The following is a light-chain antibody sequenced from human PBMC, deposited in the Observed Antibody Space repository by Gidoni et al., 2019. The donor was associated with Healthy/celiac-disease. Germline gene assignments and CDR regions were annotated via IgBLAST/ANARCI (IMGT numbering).Light chain of an antibody. CDR1: QSLLHSNGYNY. CDR3: MQALQTPPT. J-gene: IGKJ5*01. Sequence: DTARTQSPLSLPVTPGEPASISCRSSQSLLHSNGYNYLDWYLQKPGQSPQLLIYLGSNRASGVPDRFSGSGSGTDFTLKISRVEAEDVGVYYCMQALQTPPTFGQGTRLEIK. CDR2: LGS. V-gene: IGKV2-28*01.